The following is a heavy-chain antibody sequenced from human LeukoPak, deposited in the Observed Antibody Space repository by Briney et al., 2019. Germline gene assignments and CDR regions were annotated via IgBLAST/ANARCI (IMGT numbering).Heavy chain of an antibody. CDR3: ANGHTIMDP. D-gene: IGHD5-24*01. CDR2: IKQDGSEK. CDR1: GFTFSSFW. V-gene: IGHV3-7*01. J-gene: IGHJ5*02. Sequence: GGSLRLSCTASGFTFSSFWMSWVRQAPGKGLEWVASIKQDGSEKYYVDSVKGRFTISRDNAKNSLYLQMNSLRAEDTALYYCANGHTIMDPGGQGTLVTVSS.